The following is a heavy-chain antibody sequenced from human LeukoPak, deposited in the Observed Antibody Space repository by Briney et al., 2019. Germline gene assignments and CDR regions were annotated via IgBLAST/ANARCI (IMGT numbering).Heavy chain of an antibody. V-gene: IGHV3-30-3*01. CDR1: GFTFSSYA. D-gene: IGHD1-26*01. CDR3: ARDRVGATDYFDY. J-gene: IGHJ4*02. CDR2: ISYDGSNK. Sequence: AGGSLRLSCAASGFTFSSYAMPWVRQAPGKGLEWVAVISYDGSNKYYADSVKGRFTISRDNSKNTLYLQMNSLRAEDTAVYYCARDRVGATDYFDYWGQGTLVTVSS.